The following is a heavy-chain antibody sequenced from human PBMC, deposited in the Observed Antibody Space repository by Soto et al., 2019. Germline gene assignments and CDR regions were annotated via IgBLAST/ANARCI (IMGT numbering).Heavy chain of an antibody. D-gene: IGHD3-10*01. V-gene: IGHV3-23*01. Sequence: GGSLRLSCAASGFTFSSYAMSWVRQAPGKGLEWVSAISGSGGSTYYADSVKGRFTISRDNSKNTLYLQMNSLRAEDTAVYYCAKESYYYYGSGSYKVYWGQGTLVTVSS. CDR1: GFTFSSYA. J-gene: IGHJ4*02. CDR3: AKESYYYYGSGSYKVY. CDR2: ISGSGGST.